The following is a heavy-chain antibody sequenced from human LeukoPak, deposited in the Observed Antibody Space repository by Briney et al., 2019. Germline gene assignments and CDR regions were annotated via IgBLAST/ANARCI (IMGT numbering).Heavy chain of an antibody. V-gene: IGHV4-34*01. CDR2: INHSGST. CDR1: GGSFSGYY. J-gene: IGHJ4*02. CDR3: ARDRPRDTAMVIGFDY. D-gene: IGHD5-18*01. Sequence: SETLSLTCAVYGGSFSGYYWSWIRQPPGKGLEWIGEINHSGSTNYNPSLKSRVTISVGTSKNQFSLKLSSVTAADTAVYYCARDRPRDTAMVIGFDYWGQGTLVTVSS.